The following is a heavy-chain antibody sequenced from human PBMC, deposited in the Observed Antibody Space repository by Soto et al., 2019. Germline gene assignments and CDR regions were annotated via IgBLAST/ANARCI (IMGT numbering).Heavy chain of an antibody. CDR1: GYTFTGYY. CDR2: INPNSGGT. D-gene: IGHD6-6*01. V-gene: IGHV1-2*04. Sequence: ASVKVSCKASGYTFTGYYMHWVRQAPGQGLEWMGWINPNSGGTNYAQKFQGWVTMTRDTSISTAYMELSRLRSDDTAVYYCAREDSSSSTLDYWGQGTLVTVSS. CDR3: AREDSSSSTLDY. J-gene: IGHJ4*02.